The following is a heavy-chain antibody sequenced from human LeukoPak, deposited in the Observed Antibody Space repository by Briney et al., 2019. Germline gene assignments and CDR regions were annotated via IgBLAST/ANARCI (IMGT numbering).Heavy chain of an antibody. V-gene: IGHV4-34*01. CDR1: GGSFSGYY. CDR3: ARFRRVSPIAAAARRLPYGMDV. D-gene: IGHD6-13*01. J-gene: IGHJ6*02. CDR2: INHSGST. Sequence: SETLSLTCAVYGGSFSGYYWSWIRQPPGKGLEWIGEINHSGSTNYNPSLKSRVTISVDTSKNQFSLKLSSVTAADTAVYYCARFRRVSPIAAAARRLPYGMDVWGQGTTVTVSS.